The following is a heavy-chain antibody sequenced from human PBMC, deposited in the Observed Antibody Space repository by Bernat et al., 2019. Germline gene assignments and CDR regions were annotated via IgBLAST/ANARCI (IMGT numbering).Heavy chain of an antibody. Sequence: VQLVESGGGLVKPGGSLRLSCAASGFTLTKYGMHWVRQAPGKGLEWVAMISFDGNTKYYADSVKGRFTMSRDNSENTLYLQMNSLRAEDTALYYCAKDLSGRYCTTTSCYVADYWGQGALVTVSS. J-gene: IGHJ4*02. CDR2: ISFDGNTK. V-gene: IGHV3-30*18. CDR3: AKDLSGRYCTTTSCYVADY. CDR1: GFTLTKYG. D-gene: IGHD2-2*01.